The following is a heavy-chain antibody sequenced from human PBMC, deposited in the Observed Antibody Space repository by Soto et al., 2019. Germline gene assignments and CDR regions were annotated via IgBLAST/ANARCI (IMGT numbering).Heavy chain of an antibody. CDR2: IYHSGST. D-gene: IGHD2-15*01. CDR3: ARAPLVVATQYYFDY. J-gene: IGHJ4*02. V-gene: IGHV4-30-2*05. Sequence: QLQLQESGSGLVKPSQTLSLTCAVSGGSISSGGYSWSWIRQPPGKGLEWIGYIYHSGSTYYNPSLKSRVTISVDTSKNQFSLKLSSVTAADTAVYYCARAPLVVATQYYFDYWGQGTLVTVSS. CDR1: GGSISSGGYS.